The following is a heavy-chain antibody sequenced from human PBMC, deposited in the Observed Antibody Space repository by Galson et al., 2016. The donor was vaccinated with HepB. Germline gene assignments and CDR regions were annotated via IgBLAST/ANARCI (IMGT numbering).Heavy chain of an antibody. D-gene: IGHD3-3*01. V-gene: IGHV1-3*04. Sequence: SVKVSCKASGYTFTEHAIHWVRQAPGQRLEWMGWIDNGNGNTKYSHKLQGRVTFTADTSATTAYMEVTSLRSEDTAVYYCARNYYDYWSGYSRDNDWFDPWGQGTLVTVSS. CDR2: IDNGNGNT. CDR1: GYTFTEHA. CDR3: ARNYYDYWSGYSRDNDWFDP. J-gene: IGHJ5*02.